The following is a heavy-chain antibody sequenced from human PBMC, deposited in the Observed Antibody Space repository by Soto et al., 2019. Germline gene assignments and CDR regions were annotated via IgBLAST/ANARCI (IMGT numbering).Heavy chain of an antibody. J-gene: IGHJ5*02. D-gene: IGHD6-13*01. CDR2: IIPIFGTA. CDR3: AAEIAAAGTHEFDP. Sequence: QVQLVQSGAEGKKPGSSVKVSCKASGGTFSSFAISGVRRAPGQGLEWMGGIIPIFGTANYAQKFQGRVTITADKSTSTAYMELSSLRSEDTAVYYCAAEIAAAGTHEFDPWGQGTLVTVSS. V-gene: IGHV1-69*06. CDR1: GGTFSSFA.